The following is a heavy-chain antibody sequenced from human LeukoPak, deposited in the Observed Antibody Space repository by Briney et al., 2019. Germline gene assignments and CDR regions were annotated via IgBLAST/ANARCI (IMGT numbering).Heavy chain of an antibody. CDR3: AKDTYDFWSGYYLN. J-gene: IGHJ4*02. V-gene: IGHV4-39*07. CDR1: GDSISNNNYY. CDR2: IYHSGST. D-gene: IGHD3-3*01. Sequence: PSETLSLTCTVSGDSISNNNYYWGWIRQPPGKGLEWIGSIYHSGSTYYNPSLKSRVTISVDTSKNQFSLKLSSVTAADTAVYYCAKDTYDFWSGYYLNWGQGTLVTVSS.